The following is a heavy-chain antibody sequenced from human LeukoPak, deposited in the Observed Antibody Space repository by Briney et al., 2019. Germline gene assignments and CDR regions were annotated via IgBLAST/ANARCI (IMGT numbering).Heavy chain of an antibody. Sequence: GGSLRLSCAASGFTFSSYRMNWVRQAPGKGLEWVSCISSSSDYIYYADSAKGRFTISRDNAKNSLYLQMNSLRAEDTAVYYCARERGYGGYKWFDPWGQGTLVTVSP. CDR3: ARERGYGGYKWFDP. D-gene: IGHD5-12*01. J-gene: IGHJ5*02. CDR1: GFTFSSYR. V-gene: IGHV3-21*01. CDR2: ISSSSDYI.